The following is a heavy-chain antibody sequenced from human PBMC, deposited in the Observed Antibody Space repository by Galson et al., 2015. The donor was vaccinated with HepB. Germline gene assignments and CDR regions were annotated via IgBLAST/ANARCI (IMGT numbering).Heavy chain of an antibody. Sequence: SVKVSCKASGYTFTSHAMNWVRQAPGQGLEWMGWINTNTGNPTYAQGFTGRFVFSLDTSVSTAYLQISSLKAEDTAVYYCAKGYCSGGSCYSPPYDYWGQGTLVTVSS. CDR3: AKGYCSGGSCYSPPYDY. J-gene: IGHJ4*02. V-gene: IGHV7-4-1*02. CDR2: INTNTGNP. CDR1: GYTFTSHA. D-gene: IGHD2-15*01.